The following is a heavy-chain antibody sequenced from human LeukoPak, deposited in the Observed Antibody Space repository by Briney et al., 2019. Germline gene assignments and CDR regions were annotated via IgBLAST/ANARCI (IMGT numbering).Heavy chain of an antibody. CDR3: ARSLRNAFDI. D-gene: IGHD3-3*01. V-gene: IGHV3-30*02. Sequence: QAGGSLRLSCAASGFTFSSYAMHWVRQAPGKGLEWVTFIQYDGTNKYYADSVKGRFTISRDNSKNTLYLQMNSLRPEDTAVYYCARSLRNAFDIWGQGTMVTVSS. CDR1: GFTFSSYA. CDR2: IQYDGTNK. J-gene: IGHJ3*02.